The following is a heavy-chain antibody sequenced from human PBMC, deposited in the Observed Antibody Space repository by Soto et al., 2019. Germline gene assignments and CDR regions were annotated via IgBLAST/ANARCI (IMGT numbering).Heavy chain of an antibody. CDR3: AREPTTVESVPRTSDY. Sequence: GGSLRLSCAASGFTFSSYAMHWVRQAPGKGLEWVAVISYDGSNKYYADSVKGRFTISRDNSKNTLYLQMNSLRAEDTAVYYCAREPTTVESVPRTSDYWGQGTLVTVSS. CDR2: ISYDGSNK. D-gene: IGHD6-19*01. V-gene: IGHV3-30-3*01. J-gene: IGHJ4*02. CDR1: GFTFSSYA.